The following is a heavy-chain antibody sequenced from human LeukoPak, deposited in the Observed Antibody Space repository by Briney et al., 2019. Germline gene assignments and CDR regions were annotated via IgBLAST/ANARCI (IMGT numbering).Heavy chain of an antibody. CDR2: IYYSGGT. CDR1: GGSISSGGYY. J-gene: IGHJ3*02. V-gene: IGHV4-31*03. D-gene: IGHD5-12*01. CDR3: ARGDGVAAFDI. Sequence: SETLSLTCTVSGGSISSGGYYWSWIRQHPGKGLEWIGYIYYSGGTYYNPSLKSRVTISVDTSKNQFSLKLSSVTAADTAVYYCARGDGVAAFDIWGQGTMVTVSS.